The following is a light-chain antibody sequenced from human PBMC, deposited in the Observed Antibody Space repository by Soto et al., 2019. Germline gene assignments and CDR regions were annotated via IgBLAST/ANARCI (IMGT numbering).Light chain of an antibody. J-gene: IGKJ1*01. CDR1: QSVGND. V-gene: IGKV3-20*01. CDR2: GAS. Sequence: IVMTQSPVTLSASPGERATLSCRASQSVGNDLAWYQQKPGQAPRLLIYGASNRATGIPDRFSGSGSGTDFTLTISRLEPEDFAVYYCQQYGSSGTFGQGTKVDIK. CDR3: QQYGSSGT.